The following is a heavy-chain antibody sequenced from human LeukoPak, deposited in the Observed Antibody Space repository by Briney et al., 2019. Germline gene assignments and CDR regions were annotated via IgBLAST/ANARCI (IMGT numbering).Heavy chain of an antibody. D-gene: IGHD6-19*01. CDR3: AKDGEAVAGRFDY. CDR2: ISYDGSNK. J-gene: IGHJ4*02. V-gene: IGHV3-30*18. Sequence: PGRSLRLSCAASGFTFSLYAMHWVRQAPGKGLEWVAVISYDGSNKYYADSVKGRFTISRDNSKNTLYLQMNSLRAEDTAVYYCAKDGEAVAGRFDYWGQGTLVTVSS. CDR1: GFTFSLYA.